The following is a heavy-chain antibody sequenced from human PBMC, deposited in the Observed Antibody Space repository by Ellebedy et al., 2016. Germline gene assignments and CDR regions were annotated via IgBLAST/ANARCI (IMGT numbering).Heavy chain of an antibody. Sequence: GESLKISXAASGFTFSDYYMSWIRQAPGKGLEWVSYISSSSSYTNYADSVKGRFTISRDNAKNSLYLQMNSLRAEDTAVYYCARDKSGWYPYFDYWGQGTLVTVSS. J-gene: IGHJ4*02. D-gene: IGHD6-19*01. CDR2: ISSSSSYT. V-gene: IGHV3-11*05. CDR1: GFTFSDYY. CDR3: ARDKSGWYPYFDY.